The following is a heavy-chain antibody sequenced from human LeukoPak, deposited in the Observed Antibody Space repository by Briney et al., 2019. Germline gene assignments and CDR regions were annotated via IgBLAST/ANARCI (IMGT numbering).Heavy chain of an antibody. CDR1: GYSISSGYY. V-gene: IGHV4-38-2*01. CDR3: TLSPAPRDAWDY. Sequence: SETLSLTCAVSGYSISSGYYCGWIRQPPEKGLEWIGSIYHSGTTYYTPSLKSRVTISVDTSKNQFSLQLSAMTAAATAEHSSTLSPAPRDAWDYWGQGTMVTVSS. J-gene: IGHJ4*02. CDR2: IYHSGTT. D-gene: IGHD2/OR15-2a*01.